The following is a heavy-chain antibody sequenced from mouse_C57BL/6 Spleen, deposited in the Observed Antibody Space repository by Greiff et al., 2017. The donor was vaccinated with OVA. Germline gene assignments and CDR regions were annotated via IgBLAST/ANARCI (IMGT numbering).Heavy chain of an antibody. CDR2: ISSGSSTI. CDR3: ARGYYGSSYDWYFDV. V-gene: IGHV5-17*01. CDR1: GFTFSDYG. Sequence: DVKLVESGGGLVKPGGSLKLSCAASGFTFSDYGMHWVRQAPEKGLEWVAYISSGSSTIYYADTVKGRFTISRDNAKNTLFLQMTSLRSEDTAMYYCARGYYGSSYDWYFDVWGTGTTVTVSS. J-gene: IGHJ1*03. D-gene: IGHD1-1*01.